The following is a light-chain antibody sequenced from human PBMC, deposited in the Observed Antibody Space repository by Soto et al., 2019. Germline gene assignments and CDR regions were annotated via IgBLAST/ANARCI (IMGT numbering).Light chain of an antibody. CDR3: QRYGSSPRFT. CDR1: QSVSSSY. V-gene: IGKV3-20*01. Sequence: EIVLTQSPGTLSLSPGERATLSCRASQSVSSSYLAWYQHKPGQAPGLLIYGASNRATGIPDRFSGSGSGTDFTLTISRLEPEDLAVYYCQRYGSSPRFTFGPGTKVDIK. CDR2: GAS. J-gene: IGKJ3*01.